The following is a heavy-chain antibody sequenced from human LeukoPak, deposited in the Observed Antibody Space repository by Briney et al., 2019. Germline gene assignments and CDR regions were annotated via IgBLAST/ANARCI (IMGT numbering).Heavy chain of an antibody. CDR2: INPNGGSA. CDR3: ARGSSYARGSGFDY. D-gene: IGHD2-2*01. J-gene: IGHJ4*02. CDR1: GYIFTNYY. Sequence: ASVKVSCKKSGYIFTNYYIHWVRQAPGQGLECMGIINPNGGSASYAQKFQGRVTMTRDTSTSTVYMEVSSLRSEDTAVYYCARGSSYARGSGFDYWGQGTLVSVSS. V-gene: IGHV1-46*01.